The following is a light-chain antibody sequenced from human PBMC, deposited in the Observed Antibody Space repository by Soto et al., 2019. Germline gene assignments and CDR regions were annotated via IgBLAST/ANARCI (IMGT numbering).Light chain of an antibody. CDR1: SSDVGNYNY. CDR3: CSYAGSYTWV. CDR2: DVS. V-gene: IGLV2-11*01. Sequence: QSALTQPRSVSGSPGQSVTISCTGTSSDVGNYNYVSWFQQLPGKAPKLMIYDVSKRPSGVPDRFSGSKSGNTASLTISGLQAEDEADYYCCSYAGSYTWVFGGGTKLTVL. J-gene: IGLJ3*02.